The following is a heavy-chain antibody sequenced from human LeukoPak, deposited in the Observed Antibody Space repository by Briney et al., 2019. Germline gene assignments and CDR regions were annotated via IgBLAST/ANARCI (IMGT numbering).Heavy chain of an antibody. V-gene: IGHV3-53*01. CDR2: IYSGGST. CDR3: ARHTLDDAFDI. Sequence: GGSLRLSCAASGFTVSSNYMSWARQAPGKGLEWVSVIYSGGSTYYADSVKGRFTISRDNSKNTLYLQMNSLRAEDTAVYYCARHTLDDAFDIWGQGTMVTVSS. CDR1: GFTVSSNY. J-gene: IGHJ3*02. D-gene: IGHD2-2*02.